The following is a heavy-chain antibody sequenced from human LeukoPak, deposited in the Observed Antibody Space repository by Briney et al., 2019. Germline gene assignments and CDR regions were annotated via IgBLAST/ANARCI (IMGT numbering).Heavy chain of an antibody. CDR1: GFTFTNFD. D-gene: IGHD5-12*01. V-gene: IGHV3-21*01. Sequence: GGPLRLSCASAGFTFTNFDMNWVRQAPGKGLEWVSSISSSSSYIYYADSVKGRFTISRDNAKNSLYLQMNSLRAEDTAVYYCARWGGYDGIDAFDIWGQGTMVTVSS. CDR2: ISSSSSYI. J-gene: IGHJ3*02. CDR3: ARWGGYDGIDAFDI.